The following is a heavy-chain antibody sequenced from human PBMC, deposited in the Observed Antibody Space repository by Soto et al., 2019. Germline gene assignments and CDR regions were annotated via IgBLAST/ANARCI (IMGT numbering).Heavy chain of an antibody. CDR3: ARGGLTGTRDAFDI. CDR2: INPNSGGT. J-gene: IGHJ3*02. Sequence: ASVKVSCKASGYTFTGYYMHWVRQAPGQGLEWMGWINPNSGGTNYAQKFQGWVTMTRDTSISTAYMELSRLRSDDTAVYYCARGGLTGTRDAFDIWGQGTMVTVSS. V-gene: IGHV1-2*04. D-gene: IGHD1-7*01. CDR1: GYTFTGYY.